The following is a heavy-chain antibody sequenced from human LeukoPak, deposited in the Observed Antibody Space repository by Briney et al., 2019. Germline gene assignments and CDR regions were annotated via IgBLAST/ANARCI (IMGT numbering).Heavy chain of an antibody. J-gene: IGHJ6*02. V-gene: IGHV1-2*04. CDR3: ARDREQWLVGYYYGTDV. CDR1: GYTFTGYY. Sequence: ASVKVSCKASGYTFTGYYMHWVRQAPGQGLEWMGWINPNSGGTNYAQKFQGWVTMTRDTSISTAYMELSRLRSDDTAVYYCARDREQWLVGYYYGTDVWGQGTTVTVSS. CDR2: INPNSGGT. D-gene: IGHD6-19*01.